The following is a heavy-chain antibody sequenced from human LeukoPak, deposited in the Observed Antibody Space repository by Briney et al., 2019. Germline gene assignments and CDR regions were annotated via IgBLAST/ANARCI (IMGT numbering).Heavy chain of an antibody. CDR2: IWYDGSNK. D-gene: IGHD2-21*02. J-gene: IGHJ4*02. CDR3: GRVYCGGNCYSPPLPDY. Sequence: GGSLRLSCAASGFTFSDYGMHWVRQAPGKGLDWVAGIWYDGSNKNYADSVKGRFTISRDNSKNTLFLQTNSLRAEDTAVYYCGRVYCGGNCYSPPLPDYWGQGTLVTVSA. CDR1: GFTFSDYG. V-gene: IGHV3-33*08.